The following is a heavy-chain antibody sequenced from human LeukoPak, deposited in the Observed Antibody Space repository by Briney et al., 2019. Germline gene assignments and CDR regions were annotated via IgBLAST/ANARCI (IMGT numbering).Heavy chain of an antibody. Sequence: GGSLRVSRVASLITVSSNYMSWVRQAPGKGLEWVSAISGSDGITHYSDSVKGRFTISRDNSKNTLYLQMNSLRVEDTAVYYCAKDILRWAFDIWGQGTMVTVSS. CDR3: AKDILRWAFDI. D-gene: IGHD4-23*01. CDR2: ISGSDGIT. CDR1: LITVSSNY. V-gene: IGHV3-23*01. J-gene: IGHJ3*02.